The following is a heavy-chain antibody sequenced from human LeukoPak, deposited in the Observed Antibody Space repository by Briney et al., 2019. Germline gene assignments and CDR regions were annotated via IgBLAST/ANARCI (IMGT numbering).Heavy chain of an antibody. Sequence: ASVKVSCKASGYTFTGYYMHWVRQAPGQGLEWMGWINLNSGGPNYAQQFQGRVTMTRDTSISTAYMELGRLRSDGTAVYYCARVGQWLVLAFDIWGQGTMVTVSS. D-gene: IGHD6-19*01. CDR3: ARVGQWLVLAFDI. CDR2: INLNSGGP. V-gene: IGHV1-2*02. CDR1: GYTFTGYY. J-gene: IGHJ3*02.